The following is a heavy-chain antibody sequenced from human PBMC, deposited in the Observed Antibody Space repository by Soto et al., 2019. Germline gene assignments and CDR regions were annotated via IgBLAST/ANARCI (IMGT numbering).Heavy chain of an antibody. CDR2: IYYSGST. CDR1: GGSISSSSYY. D-gene: IGHD2-8*01. CDR3: ARLGLGYCTNGVCYPDY. Sequence: SETLSLTCTVSGGSISSSSYYWGWIRQPPGKGLEWIGSIYYSGSTYYNPSLKSRVTISVDTSKNQFSLKLSSVTAADTAVYYCARLGLGYCTNGVCYPDYWAQGTLVTVSS. V-gene: IGHV4-39*01. J-gene: IGHJ4*02.